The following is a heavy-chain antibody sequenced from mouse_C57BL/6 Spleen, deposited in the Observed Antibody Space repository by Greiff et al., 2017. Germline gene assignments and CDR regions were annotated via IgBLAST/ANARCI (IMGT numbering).Heavy chain of an antibody. V-gene: IGHV5-12*01. CDR2: ISNGGGST. Sequence: EVKLVESGGGLVQPGGSLKLSCAASGFTFSDYYMYWVRQTPEKRLEWVAYISNGGGSTYYPDTVKGRFTISRDNAKNTLYLQMSRLKSEDTAMYYCARHEDYDYPYDYAMDYWGQGTSVTVSS. CDR1: GFTFSDYY. D-gene: IGHD2-4*01. CDR3: ARHEDYDYPYDYAMDY. J-gene: IGHJ4*01.